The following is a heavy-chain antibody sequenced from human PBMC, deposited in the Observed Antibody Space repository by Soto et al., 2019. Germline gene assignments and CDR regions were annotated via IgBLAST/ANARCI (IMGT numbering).Heavy chain of an antibody. CDR3: ARDSYGYSDVGDY. J-gene: IGHJ4*02. CDR1: GFTFDDYA. D-gene: IGHD5-18*01. V-gene: IGHV3-9*01. CDR2: ISWNSGSI. Sequence: EVQLLESGGGLVQPGRSLRLSCAASGFTFDDYAMHWVRQAPGKGLEWVSGISWNSGSIGYADSVKGRFTISRDNAKNSLYLQMNSLRAEDTALYYCARDSYGYSDVGDYWGQGALVTVSS.